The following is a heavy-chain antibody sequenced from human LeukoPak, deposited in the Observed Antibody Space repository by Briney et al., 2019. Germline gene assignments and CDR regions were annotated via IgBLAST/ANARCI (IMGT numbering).Heavy chain of an antibody. CDR1: GGSISSYY. CDR2: IYYSGST. D-gene: IGHD4-17*01. J-gene: IGHJ4*02. CDR3: ARVAGDYVRGGFDY. V-gene: IGHV4-59*01. Sequence: SETLSLTCTVSGGSISSYYWSWIRQPPGKGLEWIGYIYYSGSTNYNPSLKSRVTISVGTSKNQFSLKLSSVTAADTAVYYCARVAGDYVRGGFDYWGQGTLVTVSS.